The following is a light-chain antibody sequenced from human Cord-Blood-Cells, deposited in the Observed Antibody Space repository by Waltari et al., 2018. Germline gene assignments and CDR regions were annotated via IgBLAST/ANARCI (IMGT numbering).Light chain of an antibody. Sequence: QSALTQPASVSGSPGQSITISCTGTSSDVGSYNLVSWYQPHPGKAPKLMLYEGSKRPSGVSNRFSGSKSGNTASLTTPGLQAEDEANYYCCSYAGSSTWVFGGGTKLTVL. V-gene: IGLV2-23*01. CDR1: SSDVGSYNL. J-gene: IGLJ3*02. CDR3: CSYAGSSTWV. CDR2: EGS.